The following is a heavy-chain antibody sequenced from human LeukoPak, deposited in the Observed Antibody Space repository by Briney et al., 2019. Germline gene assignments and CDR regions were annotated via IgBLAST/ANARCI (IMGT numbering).Heavy chain of an antibody. CDR3: ATTVTYTYLDV. CDR2: IDRTGTA. V-gene: IGHV4-4*02. CDR1: GGSISSSNW. J-gene: IGHJ6*03. Sequence: SGTLSLTCAVSGGSISSSNWWSWVRQPPGKGLEWIGEIDRTGTANYNPSLKSRLTMSVDISKNQFSLKMTSVTATDTAIYYCATTVTYTYLDVWGKGTTVTVSS. D-gene: IGHD4-11*01.